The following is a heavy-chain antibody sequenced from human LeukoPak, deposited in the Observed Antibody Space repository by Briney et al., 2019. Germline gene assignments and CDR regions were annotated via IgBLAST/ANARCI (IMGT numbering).Heavy chain of an antibody. D-gene: IGHD6-6*01. J-gene: IGHJ6*02. CDR1: GGSISSGSYY. Sequence: SETLSRACTVSGGSISSGSYYWSWIRQPAGKGLEWIGRIYTSGSTNYNPSLKSRVTISVDTSKNQFSLKLSSVTAADTAVYYCASSSPLEYYYYGMDVWGQGTTVTVSS. CDR3: ASSSPLEYYYYGMDV. V-gene: IGHV4-61*02. CDR2: IYTSGST.